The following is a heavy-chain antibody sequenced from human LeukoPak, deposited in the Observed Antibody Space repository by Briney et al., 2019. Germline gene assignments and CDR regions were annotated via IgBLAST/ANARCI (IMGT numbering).Heavy chain of an antibody. Sequence: PGGSLRLSCAASGFTFNNYLMSWVRQAPGKGLEWVSVLFTGGGRTLYADSVKGRFTISRDNSKNTVYLQLDSLRVEDTAVYYCGKTTVGYSSGRYPGWPVDYWGQGTLVTVSS. CDR1: GFTFNNYL. V-gene: IGHV3-23*01. CDR3: GKTTVGYSSGRYPGWPVDY. CDR2: LFTGGGRT. J-gene: IGHJ4*02. D-gene: IGHD2-15*01.